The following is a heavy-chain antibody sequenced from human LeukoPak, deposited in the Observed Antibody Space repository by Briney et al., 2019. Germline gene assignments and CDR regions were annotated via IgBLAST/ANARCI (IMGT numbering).Heavy chain of an antibody. D-gene: IGHD5-18*01. CDR2: ISSSSSYI. V-gene: IGHV3-21*04. CDR1: GFTFSSYS. J-gene: IGHJ4*02. Sequence: PGGSLRLSCAASGFTFSSYSMNWVRQAPGKGLEWVSSISSSSSYIYYADSVKGRFTISRDNAKNTLYLQMNSLRAEDTAVYYCAKDVDTAMAHYWGQGTLVTVSS. CDR3: AKDVDTAMAHY.